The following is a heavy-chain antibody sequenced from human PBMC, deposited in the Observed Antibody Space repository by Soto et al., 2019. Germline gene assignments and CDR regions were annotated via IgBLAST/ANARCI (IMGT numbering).Heavy chain of an antibody. J-gene: IGHJ4*02. D-gene: IGHD3-3*01. V-gene: IGHV1-18*01. CDR1: GYTFNSYG. Sequence: QVQLVQSGAEVKKPGASVKVSCKTSGYTFNSYGINWVRQAPGQGLEWMGCISTYNDNTNYAQKLQGRVIMTTDTSTSTAFMELKSLTSDDTAVYFCARSRGLLEWLPDFDYWGQGTLVTVSS. CDR3: ARSRGLLEWLPDFDY. CDR2: ISTYNDNT.